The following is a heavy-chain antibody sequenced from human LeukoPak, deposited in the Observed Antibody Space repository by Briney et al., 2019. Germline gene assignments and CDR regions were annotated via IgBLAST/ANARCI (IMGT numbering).Heavy chain of an antibody. CDR2: IYYSGST. CDR3: AAGSSGWYWFFDL. V-gene: IGHV4-59*01. Sequence: PSETLSLTCTVSGGSISSYYWSWIRQPPGKGLEWIGYIYYSGSTNYNPSLKSQVTISVDTSKNQFSLKLSSVTAADTAVYYCAAGSSGWYWFFDLWGRGTLVTVSS. CDR1: GGSISSYY. J-gene: IGHJ2*01. D-gene: IGHD6-19*01.